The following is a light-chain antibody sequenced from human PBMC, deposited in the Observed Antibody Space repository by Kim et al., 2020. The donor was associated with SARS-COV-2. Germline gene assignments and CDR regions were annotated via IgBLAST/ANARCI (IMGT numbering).Light chain of an antibody. CDR3: QQYNSYSSWT. V-gene: IGKV1-5*03. J-gene: IGKJ1*01. Sequence: DIQMTQSPSTLSASVGDRVTIICRASQSFTSWLAWYQQKPGKAPKLLIYKASILESGVPSRFSGSGSGTEFTLTISSLQPDDFATYYCQQYNSYSSWTFGQGTKVDIK. CDR1: QSFTSW. CDR2: KAS.